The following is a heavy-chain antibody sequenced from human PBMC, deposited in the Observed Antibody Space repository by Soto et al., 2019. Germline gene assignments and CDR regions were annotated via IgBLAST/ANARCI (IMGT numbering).Heavy chain of an antibody. CDR3: AGGVVVTAATYFDY. CDR1: GGSISSYY. D-gene: IGHD2-21*02. Sequence: SETLSLTCTVSGGSISSYYWSWIRQPPGKGLEWIGYIYYSGSTNYNPSLKSRVTISVDTPKNQFSLKLSSVTAADTAVYYCAGGVVVTAATYFDYWGQGTLVTVSS. J-gene: IGHJ4*02. V-gene: IGHV4-59*01. CDR2: IYYSGST.